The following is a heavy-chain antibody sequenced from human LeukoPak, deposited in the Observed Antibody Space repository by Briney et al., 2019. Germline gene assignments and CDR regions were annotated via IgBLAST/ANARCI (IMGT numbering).Heavy chain of an antibody. CDR1: GFTFSRYA. V-gene: IGHV3-64D*09. CDR3: VKITSSSGGDY. D-gene: IGHD6-19*01. CDR2: ISSNGGST. Sequence: PGGSLRLSCSASGFTFSRYAMYWVRQAPGKGLEYVSGISSNGGSTYYADSVKGRFTISRDNSKNTLYLQIGRPRAEDTAVYYCVKITSSSGGDYWGQGTLVTVSS. J-gene: IGHJ4*02.